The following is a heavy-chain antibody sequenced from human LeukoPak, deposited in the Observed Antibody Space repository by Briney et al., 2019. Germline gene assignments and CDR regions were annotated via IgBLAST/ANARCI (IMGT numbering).Heavy chain of an antibody. J-gene: IGHJ3*02. V-gene: IGHV3-30*04. CDR2: ISYDGSNK. CDR3: ARGSSSWDDAFDI. D-gene: IGHD6-13*01. Sequence: GGSLRLSCAASGLTFSSYAMHWVRQAPGKGLEWVAVISYDGSNKYYADSVKGRFTISRDNSKNTLYLQMNSLRAEDTAVYYCARGSSSWDDAFDIWGQGTMVTVSS. CDR1: GLTFSSYA.